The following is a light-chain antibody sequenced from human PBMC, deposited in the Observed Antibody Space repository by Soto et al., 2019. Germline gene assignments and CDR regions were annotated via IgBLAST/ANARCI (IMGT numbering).Light chain of an antibody. CDR2: EIS. J-gene: IGLJ2*01. CDR3: SSYTTNKTLL. Sequence: QSALTQPASVSGSPGQSITISCTGTSSDVGAHNFVSWHQQHPGKAPKLIFYEISNRPPGLSDRFSGSKSGTTASLTISGLQAEDEADYFCSSYTTNKTLLFGGGTKVTVL. V-gene: IGLV2-14*01. CDR1: SSDVGAHNF.